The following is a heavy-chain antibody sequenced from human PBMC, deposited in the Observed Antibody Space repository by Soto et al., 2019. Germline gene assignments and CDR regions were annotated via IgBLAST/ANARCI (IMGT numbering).Heavy chain of an antibody. CDR2: ISYDGSNK. Sequence: GGSLRLSCAASGFTFSSYGMHWVRQAPGKGLEWVAVISYDGSNKYYADSVKGRFTISRDNSKNTLYLQMNSLRAEDTAVDYCAKVNVMVYGPLAPQAPGNGGQGTLVTVSS. D-gene: IGHD2-8*01. J-gene: IGHJ4*02. CDR3: AKVNVMVYGPLAPQAPGN. CDR1: GFTFSSYG. V-gene: IGHV3-30*18.